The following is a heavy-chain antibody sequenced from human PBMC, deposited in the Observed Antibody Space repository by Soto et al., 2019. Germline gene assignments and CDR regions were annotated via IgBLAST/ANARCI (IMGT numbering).Heavy chain of an antibody. Sequence: EVQLVESGGDLVQPGGSLRLSCAASGFTVSSHYMNWVRQAPGKGLEWVSLIQSGGSTFYADSVKGRFTISRDNSKNTLFLQMNSLRVEDTSMYYCSRDDVYCSGGSCYGVRMDVWCRGTTVTVSS. D-gene: IGHD2-15*01. CDR2: IQSGGST. J-gene: IGHJ6*03. CDR3: SRDDVYCSGGSCYGVRMDV. V-gene: IGHV3-66*01. CDR1: GFTVSSHY.